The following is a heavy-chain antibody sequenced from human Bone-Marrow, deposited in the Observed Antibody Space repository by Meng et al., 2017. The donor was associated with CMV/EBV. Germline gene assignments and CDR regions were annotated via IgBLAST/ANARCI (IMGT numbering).Heavy chain of an antibody. Sequence: SGFAFRGYAMGWVRRAAGKALGWGSACGGCCVSAFFANSVKGRLTVSIANSRDTLNLQLNSLRAGDRAVYYCAKGGGEVVFWSGQADYWGQGTLVTVSS. CDR1: GFAFRGYA. CDR3: AKGGGEVVFWSGQADY. CDR2: CGGCCVSA. J-gene: IGHJ4*02. V-gene: IGHV3-23*01. D-gene: IGHD3-3*01.